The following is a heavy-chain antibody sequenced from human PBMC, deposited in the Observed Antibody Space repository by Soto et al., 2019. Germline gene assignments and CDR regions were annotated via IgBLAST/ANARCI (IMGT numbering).Heavy chain of an antibody. CDR3: ARVERGTATTVVDAFDI. V-gene: IGHV4-34*01. CDR2: MSHSGGT. D-gene: IGHD1-1*01. CDR1: GGSVSSSSNYY. J-gene: IGHJ3*02. Sequence: QVQLQQWGAGLLKPSETLSLTCAVYGGSVSSSSNYYWSWIRQPPGKGLEWIGEMSHSGGTHFNPSLKSRVTISVDTSKNQFSLKMSSVTAADTALYYCARVERGTATTVVDAFDILGPGTMVTVSS.